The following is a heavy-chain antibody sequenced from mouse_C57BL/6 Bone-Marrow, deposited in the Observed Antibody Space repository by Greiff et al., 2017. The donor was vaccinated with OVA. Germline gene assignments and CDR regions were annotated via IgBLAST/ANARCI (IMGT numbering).Heavy chain of an antibody. CDR3: ARDAGQGFAY. V-gene: IGHV5-4*01. Sequence: EVMLVESGGGLVKPGGSLKLSCAASGFTFSSYAMSWVRQTPEKRLEWVATISDGGSYTYYPDNVKGRFTISRDNAKNNLYLQMSHLKSEDTAMYYCARDAGQGFAYWGQGTLVTVSA. D-gene: IGHD3-3*01. CDR2: ISDGGSYT. J-gene: IGHJ3*01. CDR1: GFTFSSYA.